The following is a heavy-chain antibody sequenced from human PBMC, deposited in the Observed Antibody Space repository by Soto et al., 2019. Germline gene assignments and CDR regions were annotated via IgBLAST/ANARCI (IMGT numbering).Heavy chain of an antibody. Sequence: VSGGGVVQPGRSLRLSCAVSGFTFSSYGMNWVRQAPGKGLEWVAAIYYDGSNKYYADSVRGRFTISRDNFKNTLYLHMNSLRAEDTAVYYCARDSKDDSSGYYAGFDYWGQGTLVTVSS. CDR2: IYYDGSNK. D-gene: IGHD3-22*01. CDR1: GFTFSSYG. J-gene: IGHJ4*02. V-gene: IGHV3-33*01. CDR3: ARDSKDDSSGYYAGFDY.